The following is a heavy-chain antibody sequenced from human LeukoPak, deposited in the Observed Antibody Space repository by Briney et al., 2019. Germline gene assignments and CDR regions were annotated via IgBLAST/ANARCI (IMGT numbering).Heavy chain of an antibody. Sequence: SETLSLTCTVSGSSISSYYWSWIRQPPGKGLEWIAYISDTGSINYNPSLKSRVTISLDTSKNQFSLKLSSVTAADTAVYYCAGHHPRNTVDFWGQGTLVTVSS. CDR2: ISDTGSI. CDR3: AGHHPRNTVDF. V-gene: IGHV4-59*08. D-gene: IGHD2/OR15-2a*01. J-gene: IGHJ4*02. CDR1: GSSISSYY.